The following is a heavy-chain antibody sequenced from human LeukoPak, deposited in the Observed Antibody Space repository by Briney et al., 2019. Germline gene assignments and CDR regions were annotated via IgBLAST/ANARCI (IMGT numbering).Heavy chain of an antibody. D-gene: IGHD3-10*01. Sequence: GGSLRLSCAASGFTFSNCWMGWVRQAPGKGLEWMANIKQDGSEKNCVDSVKGRFTISRDNAKNSLYLQMNSLRAEDTAVYYCARDYYRGAFDIWGQGTMVSVPS. CDR1: GFTFSNCW. CDR3: ARDYYRGAFDI. J-gene: IGHJ3*02. V-gene: IGHV3-7*01. CDR2: IKQDGSEK.